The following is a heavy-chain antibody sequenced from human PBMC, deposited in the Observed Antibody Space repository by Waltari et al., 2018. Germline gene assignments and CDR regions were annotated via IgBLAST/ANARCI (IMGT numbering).Heavy chain of an antibody. CDR2: IIPIFGTA. CDR3: AREGSRSTMVRGVTRPFDY. CDR1: GGTFSSYA. D-gene: IGHD3-10*01. V-gene: IGHV1-69*14. Sequence: QVQLVQSGAEVKKPGSSVKVSCKASGGTFSSYAISWVRQAPGHGLEWMGGIIPIFGTANYAQKFQGRVTITADKSTSTAYMELSSLRSEDTAVYYCAREGSRSTMVRGVTRPFDYWGQGTLVTVSS. J-gene: IGHJ4*02.